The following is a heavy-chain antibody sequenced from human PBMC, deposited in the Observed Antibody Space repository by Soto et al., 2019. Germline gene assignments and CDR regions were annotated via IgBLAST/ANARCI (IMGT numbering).Heavy chain of an antibody. Sequence: QVQLHESGPGLVKPSETLSLTCTVSGGSISSYYWSWIRQPPGKGLEWIGYIYYSGSTNYNPSLKSRVTISVDTSKNQFSLKLSSVTATDTAASYCARGWGGYFQHWGQGTLVTVSS. CDR2: IYYSGST. J-gene: IGHJ1*01. CDR3: ARGWGGYFQH. CDR1: GGSISSYY. V-gene: IGHV4-59*01. D-gene: IGHD7-27*01.